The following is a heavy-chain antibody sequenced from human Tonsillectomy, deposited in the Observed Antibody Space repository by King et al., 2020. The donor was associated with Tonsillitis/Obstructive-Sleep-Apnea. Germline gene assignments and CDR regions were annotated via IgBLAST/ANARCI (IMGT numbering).Heavy chain of an antibody. J-gene: IGHJ3*02. D-gene: IGHD2-15*01. CDR3: AKDSDPRSGCWYLDVFDI. CDR2: ISWNSGSI. CDR1: GFTFNDYA. V-gene: IGHV3-9*01. Sequence: VQLVESGGGLVQPGWSLRLSCVASGFTFNDYAMHWVRQVPGKGLEWVSGISWNSGSIGYADSVKGRFTISRDNAKNSLYLQMNSLRAEDTALYYCAKDSDPRSGCWYLDVFDIWGQGTMVTVSS.